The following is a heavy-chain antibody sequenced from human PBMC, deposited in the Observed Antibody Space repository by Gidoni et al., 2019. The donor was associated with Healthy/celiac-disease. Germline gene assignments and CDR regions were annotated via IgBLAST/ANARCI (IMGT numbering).Heavy chain of an antibody. J-gene: IGHJ4*02. CDR1: GSTSSSYD. Sequence: EVQLLASGGGWVQPGGSLRPACAASGSTSSSYDMSWGRQAPGKGLEWVSAISGNVGSTYYADSVKGRFTISRDNTKNTLYLQMNSLRAEDTAVYYCAKGGTGYYDFWGGYYQFDYWGQGTLVTVSS. CDR3: AKGGTGYYDFWGGYYQFDY. D-gene: IGHD3-3*01. V-gene: IGHV3-23*01. CDR2: ISGNVGST.